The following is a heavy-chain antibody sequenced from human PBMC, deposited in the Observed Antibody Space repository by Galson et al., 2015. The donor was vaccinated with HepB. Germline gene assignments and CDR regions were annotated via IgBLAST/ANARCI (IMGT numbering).Heavy chain of an antibody. Sequence: SVKVSCKASGYIFASYDINWVRQASGQGPEWMGWMNPYSGSTGYAQKFQGRVSMTRDTSIGTAYMELSRLRSEDTAVYYCARGLGGATENWFDPWGQGTLVIVSS. D-gene: IGHD1-26*01. CDR3: ARGLGGATENWFDP. CDR1: GYIFASYD. V-gene: IGHV1-8*01. J-gene: IGHJ5*02. CDR2: MNPYSGST.